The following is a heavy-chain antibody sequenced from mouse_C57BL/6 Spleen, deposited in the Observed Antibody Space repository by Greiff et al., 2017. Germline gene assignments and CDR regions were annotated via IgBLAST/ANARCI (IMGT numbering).Heavy chain of an antibody. V-gene: IGHV6-3*01. Sequence: EVMLVESGGGLVQPGGSMKLSCVASGFTFSNYWMNWVRQSPEKGLEWVAQIRLKSDNYATHYAESVKGRFTISSDDSKSSVYLQMNNLRAEDTGIYYCTGAYYSNAMDYWGQGTSVTVSS. J-gene: IGHJ4*01. CDR3: TGAYYSNAMDY. CDR1: GFTFSNYW. CDR2: IRLKSDNYAT. D-gene: IGHD2-5*01.